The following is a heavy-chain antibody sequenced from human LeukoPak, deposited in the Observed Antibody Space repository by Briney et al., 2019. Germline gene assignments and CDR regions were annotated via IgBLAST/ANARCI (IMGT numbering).Heavy chain of an antibody. CDR2: IYYSGST. CDR3: ARVRRGTMVRGVSGWFDP. J-gene: IGHJ5*02. Sequence: SQTLSLTCIVSGGSISSGDYYWSRIRQPPGKGLEWIGYIYYSGSTFYNPSLKSRITISVDTSKQRFSLKLSSVTAGDTAVYYCARVRRGTMVRGVSGWFDPWGQGTVVTVSS. V-gene: IGHV4-30-4*01. CDR1: GGSISSGDYY. D-gene: IGHD3-10*01.